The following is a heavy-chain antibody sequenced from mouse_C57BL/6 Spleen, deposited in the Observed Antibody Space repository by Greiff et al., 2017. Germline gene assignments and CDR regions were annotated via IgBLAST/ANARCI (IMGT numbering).Heavy chain of an antibody. CDR2: INYDGSST. D-gene: IGHD3-1*01. V-gene: IGHV5-16*01. CDR1: GFTFSDYY. J-gene: IGHJ2*01. Sequence: EVMLVESEGGLVQPGSSMKLSCTASGFTFSDYYMAWVRQVPEKGLEWVANINYDGSSTYYLDSLKSRFIISRDNAKNILYLQMSSLKSEDTATYYCARDRGDSLYFDYWGQGTTLTVSS. CDR3: ARDRGDSLYFDY.